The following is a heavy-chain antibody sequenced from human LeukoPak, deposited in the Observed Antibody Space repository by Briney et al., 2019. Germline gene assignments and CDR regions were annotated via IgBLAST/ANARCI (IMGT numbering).Heavy chain of an antibody. Sequence: GGSLRLSCAASGFTFSSYSMNWVRQAPGKGLEWVSSISSSSSYIYYADSVKGRFTISRDNAKNSLYLQMNSLRAEDTAVYYCAKESSRRRLSEDYFDYWGQGTLVTVSS. CDR1: GFTFSSYS. V-gene: IGHV3-21*04. CDR2: ISSSSSYI. CDR3: AKESSRRRLSEDYFDY. J-gene: IGHJ4*02. D-gene: IGHD3-16*02.